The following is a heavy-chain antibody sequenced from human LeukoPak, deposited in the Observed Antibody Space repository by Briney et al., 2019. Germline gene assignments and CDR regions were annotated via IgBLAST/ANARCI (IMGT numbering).Heavy chain of an antibody. D-gene: IGHD6-6*01. V-gene: IGHV4-39*07. CDR2: IYYTGTT. CDR1: GGSISSISSRNYY. Sequence: SETLSLTCTVSGGSISSISSRNYYWGWIRQPPGKGLEWIGTIYYTGTTYDNLSLKSRVTISVDTSQNQFSLKLSSVTAADTAVYYCARGLVGQRSSIEFDPWGQGTLVTVSS. J-gene: IGHJ5*02. CDR3: ARGLVGQRSSIEFDP.